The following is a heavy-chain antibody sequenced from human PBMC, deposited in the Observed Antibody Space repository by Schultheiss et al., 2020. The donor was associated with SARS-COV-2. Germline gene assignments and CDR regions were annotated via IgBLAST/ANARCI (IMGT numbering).Heavy chain of an antibody. CDR1: GFNFSSYG. CDR3: ARGKGGSYYGADY. J-gene: IGHJ4*02. CDR2: ISYDGSNK. Sequence: GGSLRLSCAASGFNFSSYGMHWVRQAPGMGLEWVAVISYDGSNKYYADSVKGRFTISRDNSKNTLYLQMNNLRAEDTAVYYCARGKGGSYYGADYWGQGTLVTVSS. D-gene: IGHD1-26*01. V-gene: IGHV3-30*03.